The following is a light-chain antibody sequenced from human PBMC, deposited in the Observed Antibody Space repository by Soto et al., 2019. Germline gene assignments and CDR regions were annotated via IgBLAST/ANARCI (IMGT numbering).Light chain of an antibody. V-gene: IGLV1-44*01. CDR2: SNN. CDR1: SSNIGSNT. J-gene: IGLJ1*01. Sequence: QSVVTQPPSASGTPGQRVTISCSGGSSNIGSNTVNWYHQLPGTAPKVLIYSNNQRPSGVPDRFSGSKSGTSASLAISGLQSEDEADYYCAAWDDSLNAYVFGTGTKLTV. CDR3: AAWDDSLNAYV.